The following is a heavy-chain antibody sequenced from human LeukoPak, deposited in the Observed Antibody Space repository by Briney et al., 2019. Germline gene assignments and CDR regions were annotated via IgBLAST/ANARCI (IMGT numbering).Heavy chain of an antibody. CDR2: IYYSGST. D-gene: IGHD3-22*01. J-gene: IGHJ4*02. Sequence: GSLRLSCTASGFTFGDYALSWIRQPPGKGLEWIGSIYYSGSTYYNPSLKSRVTISVDTSKNQFSLELSSVTAADTAVYYCARQYYYYSTVYPPRYWGQGTLVTVSS. CDR1: GFTFGDYA. CDR3: ARQYYYYSTVYPPRY. V-gene: IGHV4-39*01.